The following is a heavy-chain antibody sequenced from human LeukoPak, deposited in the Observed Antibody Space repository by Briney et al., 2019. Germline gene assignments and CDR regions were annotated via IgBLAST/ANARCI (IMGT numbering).Heavy chain of an antibody. CDR1: GGSISSYY. J-gene: IGHJ5*02. V-gene: IGHV4-59*01. D-gene: IGHD2-2*02. CDR2: IYYSGST. Sequence: PSETLSLTCTVSGGSISSYYWSWIRQPPGKGLEWIGYIYYSGSTNYNPSLKSRVTISVDTSKNQFSLKLSSVTAADTAVYYCARGRVVPAAIPGIWFDPWGQGTLVTVSS. CDR3: ARGRVVPAAIPGIWFDP.